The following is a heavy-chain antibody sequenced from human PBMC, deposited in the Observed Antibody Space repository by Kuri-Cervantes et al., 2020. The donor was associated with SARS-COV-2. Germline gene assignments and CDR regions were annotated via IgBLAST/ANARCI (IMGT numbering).Heavy chain of an antibody. CDR3: AGVAWFNNWFDP. CDR2: IIPIFGTA. Sequence: SVKVSCKASGGTFSSYAISWVRQAPGQGLEWMGGIIPIFGTANYAQKFQGRVTITADESTSTAYMELSSLRSEDTAVYYCAGVAWFNNWFDPWGQGTLVTVSS. D-gene: IGHD3-10*01. V-gene: IGHV1-69*13. J-gene: IGHJ5*02. CDR1: GGTFSSYA.